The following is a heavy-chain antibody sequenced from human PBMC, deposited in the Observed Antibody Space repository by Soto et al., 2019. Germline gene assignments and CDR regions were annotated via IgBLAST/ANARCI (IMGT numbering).Heavy chain of an antibody. D-gene: IGHD2-2*01. J-gene: IGHJ4*02. CDR1: GFTFSSYG. CDR3: ARSRLVPAAMWIGCLDY. CDR2: IWYDGSNK. Sequence: PGGSLRLSCAASGFTFSSYGMHWVRQAPGKGLEWVAAIWYDGSNKYYADSVKGRFTISRDNSKNTLYLQMNSLRAEDTAVYYCARSRLVPAAMWIGCLDYWGQGTLVTVSS. V-gene: IGHV3-33*01.